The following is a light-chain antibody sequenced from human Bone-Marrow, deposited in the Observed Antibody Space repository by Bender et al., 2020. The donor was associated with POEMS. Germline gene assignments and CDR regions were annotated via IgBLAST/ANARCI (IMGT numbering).Light chain of an antibody. Sequence: QSALTQPRSVSGSPGQSITISCTGTSSDIGAYNFVSWYQQRPGKAPKLLIYDVTYRPSGVSSRFSGSKSDTTASLTISGLQAEDEADYYCCSWAGSATCWIFGGGTKLTVL. CDR3: CSWAGSATCWI. CDR1: SSDIGAYNF. CDR2: DVT. J-gene: IGLJ2*01. V-gene: IGLV2-23*02.